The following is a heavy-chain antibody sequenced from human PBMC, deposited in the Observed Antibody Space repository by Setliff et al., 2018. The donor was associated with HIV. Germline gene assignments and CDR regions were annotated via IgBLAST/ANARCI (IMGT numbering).Heavy chain of an antibody. CDR1: GYTFINYA. V-gene: IGHV7-4-1*02. D-gene: IGHD6-19*01. CDR2: INTHTGSP. J-gene: IGHJ4*02. Sequence: ASVKVSCKASGYTFINYAMNWVRQAPGQGLEWMGWINTHTGSPTYAQAFTGRFVFSVDTSVTTAYLQISSLKADDTAVYYCARDASTGWRTMGFDYWGQGTLVTISS. CDR3: ARDASTGWRTMGFDY.